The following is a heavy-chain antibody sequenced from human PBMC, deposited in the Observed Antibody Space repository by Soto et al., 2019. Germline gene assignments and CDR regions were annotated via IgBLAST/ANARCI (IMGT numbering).Heavy chain of an antibody. J-gene: IGHJ4*02. CDR3: ARHRSIYDILTGYSTDFDY. CDR2: IYYSGST. D-gene: IGHD3-9*01. CDR1: GGSISSSSYY. V-gene: IGHV4-39*01. Sequence: QLQLQESGPGLVKPSETLSLTCTVSGGSISSSSYYWGWIRQPPGKGLEWIGSIYYSGSTYYNPSLKSRVTISVDTSKNQFSLKLSSVTAADTAVYYCARHRSIYDILTGYSTDFDYWGQGTLVTVSS.